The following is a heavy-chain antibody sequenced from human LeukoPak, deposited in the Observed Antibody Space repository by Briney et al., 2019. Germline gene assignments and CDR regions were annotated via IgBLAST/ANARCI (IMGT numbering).Heavy chain of an antibody. CDR2: IWYDGSNK. Sequence: GRSLRLSCAASGFTFSSYGMHWARQAPGKGLEWVAVIWYDGSNKYYADSVKGRFTISRDNSKNTLYLQMNSLRAEDTAVYYCASRQTLSSSWYAFDIWGQGTMVTVSS. CDR1: GFTFSSYG. CDR3: ASRQTLSSSWYAFDI. J-gene: IGHJ3*02. D-gene: IGHD6-13*01. V-gene: IGHV3-33*01.